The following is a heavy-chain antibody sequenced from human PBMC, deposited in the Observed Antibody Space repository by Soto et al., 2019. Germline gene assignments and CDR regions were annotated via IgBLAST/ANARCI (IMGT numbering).Heavy chain of an antibody. V-gene: IGHV3-23*01. Sequence: LRLSCAASGFTFSSYAMSWVRQAPGKGLEWVSAISGSGGSTYYADSVKGRFTISRDNSKNTLYLQMNSLRAEDTAVYYCAKAPTSIAARRNYYYYYGMDVWGQGTTVTVSS. CDR1: GFTFSSYA. CDR3: AKAPTSIAARRNYYYYYGMDV. D-gene: IGHD6-6*01. CDR2: ISGSGGST. J-gene: IGHJ6*02.